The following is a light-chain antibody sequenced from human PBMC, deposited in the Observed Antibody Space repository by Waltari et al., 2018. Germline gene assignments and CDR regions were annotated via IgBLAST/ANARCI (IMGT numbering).Light chain of an antibody. J-gene: IGKJ1*01. CDR3: QKYDFLPAT. CDR1: QGVGKY. Sequence: EIVLTQSPGTLSLSPGERATLSCRASQGVGKYLAWYQQRPGQAPRLLLYHASIRATGIPDRFSGSGSGTDFSLTISRLEPEDFAVYYCQKYDFLPATFGQGT. CDR2: HAS. V-gene: IGKV3-20*01.